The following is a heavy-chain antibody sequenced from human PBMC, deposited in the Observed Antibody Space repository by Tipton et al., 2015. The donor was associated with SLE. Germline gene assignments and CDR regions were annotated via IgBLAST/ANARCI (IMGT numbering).Heavy chain of an antibody. CDR2: IYHSGST. J-gene: IGHJ3*02. V-gene: IGHV4-4*02. CDR3: ARAGKDYYDGAFDI. Sequence: TLSLTCAVSGGSISSSNWWTWVRQPPGKGLEWIGEIYHSGSTNYNPSLKSRVTISVDTSKNQFSLKLSSVTAADTAVYYCARAGKDYYDGAFDIWGQGTMVTVSS. D-gene: IGHD3-22*01. CDR1: GGSISSSNW.